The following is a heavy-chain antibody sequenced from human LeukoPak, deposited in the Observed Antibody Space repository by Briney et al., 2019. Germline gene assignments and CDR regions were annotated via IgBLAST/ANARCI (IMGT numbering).Heavy chain of an antibody. Sequence: GESLKISCKGSGYSFTSYWIGWVRQMPGKGLEWMGIIYPGDSDTRYSPSFQGQVTISADKSISTAYLQWSSLKASDTAMYYCARHPVYWGTNTMIVVDYGMDVWGQGTTVTVSS. J-gene: IGHJ6*02. CDR2: IYPGDSDT. V-gene: IGHV5-51*01. D-gene: IGHD3-22*01. CDR3: ARHPVYWGTNTMIVVDYGMDV. CDR1: GYSFTSYW.